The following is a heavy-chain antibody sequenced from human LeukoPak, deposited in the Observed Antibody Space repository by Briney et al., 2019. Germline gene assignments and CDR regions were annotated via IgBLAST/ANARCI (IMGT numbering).Heavy chain of an antibody. J-gene: IGHJ4*02. CDR1: GGSISSSSYY. CDR3: ARLSLVIARGYFDY. V-gene: IGHV4-39*01. D-gene: IGHD2-21*01. CDR2: IYYSGST. Sequence: KPSETLSLTCTVSGGSISSSSYYWGWIRQPPGKGLEWIGSIYYSGSTYYNPSLKSRVTISVDTSKNQFSLKLSSVTAADTAVYYCARLSLVIARGYFDYWGQGTLVTVSS.